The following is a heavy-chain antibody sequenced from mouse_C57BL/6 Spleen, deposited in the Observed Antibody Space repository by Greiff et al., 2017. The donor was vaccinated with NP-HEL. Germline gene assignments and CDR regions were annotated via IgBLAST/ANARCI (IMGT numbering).Heavy chain of an antibody. D-gene: IGHD2-1*01. CDR1: GYTFTSYT. CDR2: INPSSGDT. V-gene: IGHV1-4*01. J-gene: IGHJ4*01. CDR3: AYGNYEDAMDY. Sequence: QVQLQQSGAELARPGASVKMSCKASGYTFTSYTMHWVKQRPGQGLEWIGYINPSSGDTKYNQKFKEKATLTADKSSSTAYMQLSSLTAEDSAVYYCAYGNYEDAMDYWGHGTSVTVSS.